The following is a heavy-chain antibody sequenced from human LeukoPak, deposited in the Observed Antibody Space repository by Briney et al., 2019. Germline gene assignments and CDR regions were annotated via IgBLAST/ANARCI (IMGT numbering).Heavy chain of an antibody. J-gene: IGHJ4*02. CDR2: ISGSGATA. Sequence: GGSLRLSCAASGFSFGGYAMAWVRQAPGKGLEWISSISGSGATANYADSVRGRFIISRDNSANRLDLQMNSLRVEDAAVYYCAKDRAGYNVKGSDSWGRGTLVTVSS. CDR3: AKDRAGYNVKGSDS. V-gene: IGHV3-23*01. CDR1: GFSFGGYA. D-gene: IGHD5-24*01.